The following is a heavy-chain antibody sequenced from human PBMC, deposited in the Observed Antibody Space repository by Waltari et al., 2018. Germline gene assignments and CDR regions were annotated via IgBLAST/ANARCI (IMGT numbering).Heavy chain of an antibody. J-gene: IGHJ4*02. V-gene: IGHV3-23*01. CDR1: GFTFSTYA. D-gene: IGHD6-13*01. Sequence: EVQLLESGGGLVQPGGSLRLSCAASGFTFSTYAMSWVGQAPGKGGGWVSAISASGGSKYYADSVKGRFTISRDKAKNTLYLQMNSLRAEDTAVYYCATYSTATGLSENYWGQGTLVTVSS. CDR2: ISASGGSK. CDR3: ATYSTATGLSENY.